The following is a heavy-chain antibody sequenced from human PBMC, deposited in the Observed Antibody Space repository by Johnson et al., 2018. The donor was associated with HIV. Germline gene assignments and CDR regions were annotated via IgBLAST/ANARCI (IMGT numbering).Heavy chain of an antibody. Sequence: VQLVESGGGLVQPGGSLRLSCAASGFTFSSYAMSWVRQAPGKGLEWVSVIYSGGSTYYADSVKGRFTISRDNSKNTLYLQMNSLRAEDTAVYFCARDSDVLPGYTGPEDAFDIWGQGTLVTVSS. J-gene: IGHJ3*02. D-gene: IGHD3-9*01. CDR3: ARDSDVLPGYTGPEDAFDI. V-gene: IGHV3-66*01. CDR1: GFTFSSYA. CDR2: IYSGGST.